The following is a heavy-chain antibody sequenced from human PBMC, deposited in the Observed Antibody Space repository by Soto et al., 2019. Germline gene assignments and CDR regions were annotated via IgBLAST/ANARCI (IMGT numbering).Heavy chain of an antibody. J-gene: IGHJ4*02. Sequence: GSLRLSCEASGFTFSSYGMHWVRQAPGKGLEWVAVISNDGGNKYYVDSVKGQFAISRDNSKNTLYLQMNSLRPDDTAVYFRAKDPRSQTPLTTVTPLLDSWGQEILDTVSS. CDR1: GFTFSSYG. CDR2: ISNDGGNK. D-gene: IGHD4-17*01. CDR3: AKDPRSQTPLTTVTPLLDS. V-gene: IGHV3-30*18.